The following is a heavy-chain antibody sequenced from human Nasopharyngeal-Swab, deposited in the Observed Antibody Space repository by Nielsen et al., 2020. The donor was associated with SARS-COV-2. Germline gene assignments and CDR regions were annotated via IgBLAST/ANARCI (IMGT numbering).Heavy chain of an antibody. Sequence: SLKISCAASGFTFSSYAMHWVRQAPGKGLEWVAVISYDGSNKYYADSVKGRFTISRDNSKNTLYLQMNSLRAEDTAVYYCARDGGLWFYYFDYWGQGTLVTVSS. CDR1: GFTFSSYA. J-gene: IGHJ4*02. CDR2: ISYDGSNK. CDR3: ARDGGLWFYYFDY. V-gene: IGHV3-30-3*01. D-gene: IGHD3-10*01.